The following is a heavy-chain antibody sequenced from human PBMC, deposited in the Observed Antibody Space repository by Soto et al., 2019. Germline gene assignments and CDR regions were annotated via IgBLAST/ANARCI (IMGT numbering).Heavy chain of an antibody. V-gene: IGHV3-72*01. CDR2: SRDKPQGYST. J-gene: IGHJ4*02. CDR3: VRATYFSDSSGYTRCLDY. CDR1: GFTLSDNY. Sequence: EVQLVESGGGLVQPGGSLRLSCAGSGFTLSDNYIDWVRQAPGKGLEWVGRSRDKPQGYSTAYAASVKGRFTTSRDESKNSAYLQMNSVKTEDTAVYYCVRATYFSDSSGYTRCLDYWGQGTLVTVSS. D-gene: IGHD3-22*01.